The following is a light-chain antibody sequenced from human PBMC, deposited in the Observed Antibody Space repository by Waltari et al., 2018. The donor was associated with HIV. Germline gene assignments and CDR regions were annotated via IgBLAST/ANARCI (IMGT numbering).Light chain of an antibody. CDR1: QSVSSNY. CDR3: QQYGNSPVYT. Sequence: EIVLTQSPGILSLSPGERATLSCRASQSVSSNYLAWYQQKPGRAPSLLIFDASTRASGIPDRFSGSGSGTDFTLTISRLEPEDFAVYYCQQYGNSPVYTFGQGTKLEIK. J-gene: IGKJ2*01. CDR2: DAS. V-gene: IGKV3-20*01.